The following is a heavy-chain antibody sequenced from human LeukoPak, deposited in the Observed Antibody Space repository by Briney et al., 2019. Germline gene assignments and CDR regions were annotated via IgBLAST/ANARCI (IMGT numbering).Heavy chain of an antibody. CDR2: TIGSGSST. D-gene: IGHD6-19*01. CDR3: AKVGSGRTIDAFDI. V-gene: IGHV3-23*01. CDR1: GFTFSSYG. Sequence: TGGSLRLSCAASGFTFSSYGMSWVRQAPGKGREWVSATIGSGSSTYYADSVKGRFTISRDNPKNTMYLQMNSLRAEDTAVYYCAKVGSGRTIDAFDIWGQGTMVTVSS. J-gene: IGHJ3*02.